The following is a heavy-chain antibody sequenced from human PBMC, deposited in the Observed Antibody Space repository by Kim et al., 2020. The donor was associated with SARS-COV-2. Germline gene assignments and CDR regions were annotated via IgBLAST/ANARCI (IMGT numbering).Heavy chain of an antibody. CDR1: GGTIGVSPYY. D-gene: IGHD3-22*01. CDR3: ARHGTYYCDNGGYSNWFDP. J-gene: IGHJ5*02. V-gene: IGHV4-39*01. CDR2: ATTNCYNSGTA. Sequence: SETLSLTCSVSGGTIGVSPYYWGWIRQSPGQGLEWIGSATTNCYNSGTAYYNPSLTRRHTISLDTSRNQFSLKLSSVTAADTAVYYCARHGTYYCDNGGYSNWFDPWGQGTLVTVSS.